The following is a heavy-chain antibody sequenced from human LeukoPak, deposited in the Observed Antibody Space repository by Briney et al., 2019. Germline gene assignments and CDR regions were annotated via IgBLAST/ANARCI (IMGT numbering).Heavy chain of an antibody. CDR3: VRDSVGHFDY. D-gene: IGHD1-26*01. J-gene: IGHJ4*02. Sequence: GGSLRLSCAASGFTFSSYAMHWVRQAPGKGLEWAAVISYDGSNQYYADSVKGRFTISRDNSKNTLYLQMNSLRAEDTAVYYCVRDSVGHFDYWGQGTLVTVSS. V-gene: IGHV3-30*04. CDR2: ISYDGSNQ. CDR1: GFTFSSYA.